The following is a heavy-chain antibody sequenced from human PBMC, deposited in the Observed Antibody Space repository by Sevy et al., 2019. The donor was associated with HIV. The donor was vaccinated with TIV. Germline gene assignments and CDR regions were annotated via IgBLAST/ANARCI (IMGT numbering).Heavy chain of an antibody. Sequence: GGSLRLSCAASGFTFSSYEMNWVRQAPGKGLEWVSYISSSGSTIYYADSVKGRFTISRDNAKNSLYLQMNSLRADDTAVYYCARGVSGFCSSTSCYIGYFDYWGQGTMVTVSS. V-gene: IGHV3-48*03. CDR3: ARGVSGFCSSTSCYIGYFDY. J-gene: IGHJ4*02. D-gene: IGHD2-2*02. CDR2: ISSSGSTI. CDR1: GFTFSSYE.